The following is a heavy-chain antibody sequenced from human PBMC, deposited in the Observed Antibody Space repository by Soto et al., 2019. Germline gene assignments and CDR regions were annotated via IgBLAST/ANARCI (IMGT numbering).Heavy chain of an antibody. CDR2: INTYNGNT. V-gene: IGHV1-18*01. D-gene: IGHD3-16*01. CDR1: GYTFTRYG. J-gene: IGHJ6*02. Sequence: QVQLVQSGAEVKNPGASVKVSCKASGYTFTRYGIGWARQAPGQGLEWMGWINTYNGNTNYAQNGQGTITLTTTTSTSTSYMEPRTLRSTDTALYYCAMVDVYVTPTPQDLWGQGTTVSVSS. CDR3: AMVDVYVTPTPQDL.